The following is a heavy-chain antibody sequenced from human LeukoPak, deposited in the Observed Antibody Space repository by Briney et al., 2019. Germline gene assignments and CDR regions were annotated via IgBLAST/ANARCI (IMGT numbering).Heavy chain of an antibody. V-gene: IGHV3-66*01. CDR1: GFTVSSNY. CDR2: IYSGGST. Sequence: PGGSLRLSCAASGFTVSSNYMSWVRQAPGKGLEWVSVIYSGGSTYYADSVKGTFIISRDNSKNILYPQMNSLRAEDTAVYYCARDSRVGGYYYGMDVWGQGTTVTVSS. D-gene: IGHD3-10*01. CDR3: ARDSRVGGYYYGMDV. J-gene: IGHJ6*02.